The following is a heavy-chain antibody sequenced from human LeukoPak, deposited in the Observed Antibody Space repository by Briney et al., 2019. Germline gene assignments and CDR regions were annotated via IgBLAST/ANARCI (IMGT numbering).Heavy chain of an antibody. J-gene: IGHJ6*03. CDR1: GGSLSSYY. Sequence: SETLSLTCIVSGGSLSSYYWSCIRQPAGRGLDWIGLIYTRGSTNYNPCLKSRGPMSVDTPKHQSALKPSSVTGADTAVYYCARDPGYSYGGPHDYMDLWGKGTTVTVSS. V-gene: IGHV4-4*07. CDR2: IYTRGST. D-gene: IGHD5-18*01. CDR3: ARDPGYSYGGPHDYMDL.